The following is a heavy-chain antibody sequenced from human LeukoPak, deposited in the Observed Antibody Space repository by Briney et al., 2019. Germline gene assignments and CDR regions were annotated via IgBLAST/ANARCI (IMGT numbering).Heavy chain of an antibody. Sequence: GGSLRLSCAASGFTFSSYAMSWVRQAPGKGLEWVSAISGSGSTYYADSVKGRFTISRDNSKNTLYLQMNSLRAEDTAVYYCAKEALRVTPYDYWGQGTLVTVSS. CDR3: AKEALRVTPYDY. J-gene: IGHJ4*02. CDR1: GFTFSSYA. D-gene: IGHD5-18*01. V-gene: IGHV3-23*01. CDR2: ISGSGST.